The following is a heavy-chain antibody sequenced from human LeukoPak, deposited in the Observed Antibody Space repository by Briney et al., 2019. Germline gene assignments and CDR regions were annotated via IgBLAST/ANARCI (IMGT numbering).Heavy chain of an antibody. CDR3: ARGGYSGSRYYYYMDV. Sequence: PSETLSLTCTVSGGSISNYYWSWIRQPPGKGLEWIGYIYYSGSTNYNPSLKSRVTISVDTSKNQFSLKLSSVTAADTAVYYCARGGYSGSRYYYYMDVWGKGTTVTIS. V-gene: IGHV4-59*01. J-gene: IGHJ6*03. CDR1: GGSISNYY. CDR2: IYYSGST. D-gene: IGHD1-26*01.